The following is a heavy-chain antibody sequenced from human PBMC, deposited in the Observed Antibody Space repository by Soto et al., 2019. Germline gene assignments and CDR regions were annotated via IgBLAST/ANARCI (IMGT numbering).Heavy chain of an antibody. J-gene: IGHJ6*03. CDR2: IIPILGIA. CDR3: AREVMDYYYYMDV. Sequence: GASVKVSCKASGGTFSSYTISWVRQAPGQGLEWMGRIIPILGIANYAQKFQGRVTITADKSTSTAYMELSSLRSEDTAVYYCAREVMDYYYYMDVWGKGTTVTVSS. D-gene: IGHD3-16*01. CDR1: GGTFSSYT. V-gene: IGHV1-69*04.